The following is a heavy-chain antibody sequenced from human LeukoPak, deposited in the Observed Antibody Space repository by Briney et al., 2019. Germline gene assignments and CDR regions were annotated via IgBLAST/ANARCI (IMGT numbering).Heavy chain of an antibody. CDR3: AKSVVVVAWGMDV. CDR1: GGTFSSYA. D-gene: IGHD2-15*01. Sequence: SVKVSCKASGGTFSSYAISWVRQAPGQGFEWMGRIIPIFGIANYAQKFQGRVTITADKSTSTAYMELSSLRSEDTAVYYCAKSVVVVAWGMDVWGQGTTVTVSS. J-gene: IGHJ6*02. CDR2: IIPIFGIA. V-gene: IGHV1-69*04.